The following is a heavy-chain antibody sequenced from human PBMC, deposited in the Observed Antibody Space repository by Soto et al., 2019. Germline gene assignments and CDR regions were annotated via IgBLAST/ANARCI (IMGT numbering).Heavy chain of an antibody. D-gene: IGHD6-19*01. J-gene: IGHJ6*03. CDR3: ARDPMYSSGWHYYYYYYMDV. Sequence: ASVKVSCKASGYTFTSYAMHWVRQAPGQRLEWMGWINAGNGNTKYSQKFQGRVTITRDTSASTAYRELSSLRSEDTAVYYCARDPMYSSGWHYYYYYYMDVWGKGTTVTVSS. V-gene: IGHV1-3*01. CDR1: GYTFTSYA. CDR2: INAGNGNT.